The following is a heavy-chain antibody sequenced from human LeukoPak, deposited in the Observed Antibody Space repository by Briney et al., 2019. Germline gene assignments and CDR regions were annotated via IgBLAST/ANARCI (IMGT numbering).Heavy chain of an antibody. D-gene: IGHD6-19*01. Sequence: GGSLRLSCAASGFTFSSYSMNWVRQAPGKGLEWVSSISSSSSYIYYADSVKGRFTISRDNAKNSLYLQMNSLRAEDTAVYYCARDGIAVAGTGRFFDYWGQGTLVTVSS. CDR1: GFTFSSYS. CDR3: ARDGIAVAGTGRFFDY. CDR2: ISSSSSYI. V-gene: IGHV3-21*01. J-gene: IGHJ4*02.